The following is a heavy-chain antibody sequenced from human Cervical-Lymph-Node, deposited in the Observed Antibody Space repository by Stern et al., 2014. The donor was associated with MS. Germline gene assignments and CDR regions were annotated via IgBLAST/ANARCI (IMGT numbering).Heavy chain of an antibody. J-gene: IGHJ5*02. CDR3: TRALRIADRPSPGGHWFDP. CDR1: GYIFTDYY. V-gene: IGHV1-2*02. Sequence: QDQLVESGAEVEKPGASVKVSCKASGYIFTDYYLHWVRQAPGQGLEWMGRINPTSGGTSYAQSFQGRVTLTRDTSITTAYMDLSRLTSDDTAVYYCTRALRIADRPSPGGHWFDPWGQGTLVIVSS. CDR2: INPTSGGT. D-gene: IGHD6-6*01.